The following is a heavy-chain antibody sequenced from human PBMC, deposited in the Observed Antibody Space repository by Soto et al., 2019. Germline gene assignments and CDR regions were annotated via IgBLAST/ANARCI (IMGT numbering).Heavy chain of an antibody. J-gene: IGHJ4*02. D-gene: IGHD2-15*01. V-gene: IGHV3-30-3*01. CDR1: GFTFSSYT. CDR3: ARDGYCSGGSCTHFDY. CDR2: ISYDGSNK. Sequence: GGSLRLSCAASGFTFSSYTMHWVRQAPGKGLEGVAVISYDGSNKYYADSVKGRFTISRDNSKNTLYVQMNSLRTEDTAVYYCARDGYCSGGSCTHFDYWGQGTLVTVSS.